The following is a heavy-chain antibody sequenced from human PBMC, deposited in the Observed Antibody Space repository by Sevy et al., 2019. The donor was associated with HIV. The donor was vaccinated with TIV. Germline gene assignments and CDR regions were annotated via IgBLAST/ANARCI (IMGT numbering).Heavy chain of an antibody. Sequence: GGSLRLSCAASGFTFHTYWMQWVRQAPGKGLEWVANIRQDGNEIYYADSVKGRFTISSDNAMQSLYLEMNNLGVEDSGIYYCARRYFDVWGQGTLVTVSS. J-gene: IGHJ4*02. CDR2: IRQDGNEI. V-gene: IGHV3-7*01. CDR1: GFTFHTYW. CDR3: ARRYFDV.